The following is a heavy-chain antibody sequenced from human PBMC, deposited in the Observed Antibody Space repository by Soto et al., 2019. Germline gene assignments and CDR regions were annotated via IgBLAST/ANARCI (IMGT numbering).Heavy chain of an antibody. Sequence: SETLSLTCTVSGGSISSYYWSWIRQPAGKGLEWIGRIYTSGSTNYNPPLKSRVTMSVDTSKNQFSLKLSSVTAADTAVYYCARDLGSTVTTLYYYYYGMDVWGQGTTVTVSS. CDR3: ARDLGSTVTTLYYYYYGMDV. V-gene: IGHV4-4*07. CDR2: IYTSGST. J-gene: IGHJ6*02. CDR1: GGSISSYY. D-gene: IGHD4-17*01.